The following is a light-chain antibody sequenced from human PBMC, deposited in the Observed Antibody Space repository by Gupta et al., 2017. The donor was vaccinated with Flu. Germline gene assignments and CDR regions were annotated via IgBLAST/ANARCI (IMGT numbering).Light chain of an antibody. Sequence: QPVLTQAPSASGTPGQRVIISCSGSSSNIRNNGLHWYQQFPGTAPKLLIYGNSQRPSGVSDRFSGSKSGISASLAISGLQSDDEADYYCAAWDDGLKGVVFGGGTKLTV. CDR2: GNS. J-gene: IGLJ2*01. V-gene: IGLV1-44*01. CDR3: AAWDDGLKGVV. CDR1: SSNIRNNG.